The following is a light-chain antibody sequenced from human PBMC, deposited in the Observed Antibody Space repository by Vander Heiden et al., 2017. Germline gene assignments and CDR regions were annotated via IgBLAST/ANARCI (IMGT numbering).Light chain of an antibody. Sequence: DIQMTQSPSTLSASAADSVTITGRASQSISSWLAWYQQKPGKAPKLLIYKASSLESGGPSRFSGSGSGTEFTLTISSLQPDDFATYYCQQYNSFTWTFGQGTKVEIK. CDR1: QSISSW. J-gene: IGKJ1*01. CDR2: KAS. CDR3: QQYNSFTWT. V-gene: IGKV1-5*03.